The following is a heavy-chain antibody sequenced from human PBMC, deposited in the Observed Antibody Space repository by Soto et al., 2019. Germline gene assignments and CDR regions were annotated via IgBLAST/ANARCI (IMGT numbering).Heavy chain of an antibody. D-gene: IGHD5-12*01. V-gene: IGHV1-2*02. CDR2: INPNSGGT. CDR3: ARDRDIVAPSKTDY. J-gene: IGHJ4*02. CDR1: GYTFTGYY. Sequence: GSSVKVSCKASGYTFTGYYMHWVRQAPGQGLEWMGWINPNSGGTNYAQKFQGRVTMTRDTSISTAYMELSRLRSDDTAVYYCARDRDIVAPSKTDYWGPGTLLTGSS.